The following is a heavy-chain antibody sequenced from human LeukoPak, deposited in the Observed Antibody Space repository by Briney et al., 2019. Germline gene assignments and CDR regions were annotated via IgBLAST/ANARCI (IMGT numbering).Heavy chain of an antibody. CDR1: GFTFSSYA. CDR3: AKYYYGSGSYYLPFDY. Sequence: PGGSLRPSCAASGFTFSSYAMSWVRQAPGKGLEWVSAISGSGGSTYYADSVKGRFTISRDNSKNTLYLQMNSLRAEDTAVYYCAKYYYGSGSYYLPFDYWGQGTLVTVSS. D-gene: IGHD3-10*01. J-gene: IGHJ4*02. V-gene: IGHV3-23*01. CDR2: ISGSGGST.